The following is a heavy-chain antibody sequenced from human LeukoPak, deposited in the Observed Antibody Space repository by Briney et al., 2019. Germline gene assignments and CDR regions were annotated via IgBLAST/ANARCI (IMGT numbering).Heavy chain of an antibody. V-gene: IGHV4-34*01. Sequence: SETLSLTCAVFGGSFSGYHWTWIRQPPGKGLEWIGQINHSGSANYNRSLKSRVTITIESSKSQFSLELSSVTAADSAMYFCARGKYDSSDYSGGWYYFDYWGQGTLVTVSS. CDR3: ARGKYDSSDYSGGWYYFDY. CDR2: INHSGSA. D-gene: IGHD3-22*01. CDR1: GGSFSGYH. J-gene: IGHJ4*02.